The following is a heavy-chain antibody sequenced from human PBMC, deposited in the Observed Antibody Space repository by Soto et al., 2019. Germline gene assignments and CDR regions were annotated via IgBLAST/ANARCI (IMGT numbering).Heavy chain of an antibody. CDR1: GFTFSSYA. J-gene: IGHJ1*01. D-gene: IGHD6-19*01. Sequence: PGGSLRLSCAASGFTFSSYAMSWVRQAPGKGLEWVSVISGSGDSTYYADSVKGRFTISRYNSKNTLYLQMNSLRAEDTAVYYCAKGVPGIAVAGTGYFQHWGQGTLVTVSS. V-gene: IGHV3-23*01. CDR2: ISGSGDST. CDR3: AKGVPGIAVAGTGYFQH.